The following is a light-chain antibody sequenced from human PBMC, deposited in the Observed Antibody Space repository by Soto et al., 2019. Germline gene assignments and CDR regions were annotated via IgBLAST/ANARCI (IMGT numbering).Light chain of an antibody. CDR3: SSYTSSSTYV. CDR1: SGDVGGYNY. V-gene: IGLV2-14*01. Sequence: QSALTQPASVSGSPGQSITISCTGTSGDVGGYNYVSWYQQHPGKAPKLMIYEVSNRPSGVSNRFSGSKSGNTASLTISGLQAEDEADYYCSSYTSSSTYVFXTGTKATAL. J-gene: IGLJ1*01. CDR2: EVS.